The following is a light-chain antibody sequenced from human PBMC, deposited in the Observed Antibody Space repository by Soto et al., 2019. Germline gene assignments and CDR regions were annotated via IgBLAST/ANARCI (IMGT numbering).Light chain of an antibody. CDR1: QSISSW. CDR2: DAS. Sequence: DIPMTQSPSTLSASVGDRVTITCRASQSISSWLAWYQQKPGKAPKLLIYDASSLESGVPSRFSGSGSGTEFTLTISSLQPDDFATYDCQQYNSYSTFGQGTKVEIK. CDR3: QQYNSYST. J-gene: IGKJ1*01. V-gene: IGKV1-5*01.